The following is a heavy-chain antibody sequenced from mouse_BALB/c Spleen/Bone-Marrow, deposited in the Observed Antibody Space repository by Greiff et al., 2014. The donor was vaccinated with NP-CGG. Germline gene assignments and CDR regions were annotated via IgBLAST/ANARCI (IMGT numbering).Heavy chain of an antibody. J-gene: IGHJ2*01. V-gene: IGHV1-80*01. CDR2: IYPGDGET. Sequence: VNVVESGAELVRPGSSVKISCKASGYPFSSYLMNWVKQRPGQGLEWIGQIYPGDGETNYNGKFKGNATLTADKSSSTAYMQLISLTAEDSAVYFCARKYGDYWGQGTTLTVSS. CDR1: GYPFSSYL. D-gene: IGHD2-10*02. CDR3: ARKYGDY.